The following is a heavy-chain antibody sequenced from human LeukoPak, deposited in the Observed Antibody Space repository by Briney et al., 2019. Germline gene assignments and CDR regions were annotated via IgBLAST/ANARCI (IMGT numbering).Heavy chain of an antibody. Sequence: ASVKVSCKASGYTFTGYYMHWVRQAPGQGLEWMGWINPNSGGTNYAQKFQGRVTMTRDTSISTAYMELSRLRSDDTAVYYCARDVTAYDSSGYYGFGYWGQRTLVTVSS. CDR3: ARDVTAYDSSGYYGFGY. D-gene: IGHD3-22*01. J-gene: IGHJ4*02. V-gene: IGHV1-2*02. CDR1: GYTFTGYY. CDR2: INPNSGGT.